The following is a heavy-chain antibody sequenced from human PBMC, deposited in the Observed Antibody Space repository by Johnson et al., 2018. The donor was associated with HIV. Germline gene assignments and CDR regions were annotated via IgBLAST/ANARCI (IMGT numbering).Heavy chain of an antibody. CDR1: GFTFSSYA. V-gene: IGHV3-30*04. CDR2: ISYDGSNK. D-gene: IGHD6-6*01. Sequence: QVQLVESGGGVVQPGRSLKLSCAASGFTFSSYAMHWVRQAPGKGLDWVAVISYDGSNKYYADSVKGRFTISRDNSKNTLYLQMNSLRAEGTAVYYCAREYSSLSQGAFDIWGQGTMVTVSS. CDR3: AREYSSLSQGAFDI. J-gene: IGHJ3*02.